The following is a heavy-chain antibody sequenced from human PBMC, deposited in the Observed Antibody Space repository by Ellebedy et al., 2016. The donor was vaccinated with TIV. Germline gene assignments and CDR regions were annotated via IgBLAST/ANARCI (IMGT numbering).Heavy chain of an antibody. J-gene: IGHJ4*02. D-gene: IGHD2-8*01. CDR3: AKYYCPNGVCYHFDY. V-gene: IGHV4-59*11. CDR1: GGSISGHY. Sequence: SETLSLTCTVSGGSISGHYWSWIRQSPGKGLEWIGFIHYSGTITYNPSLNSRVTMSVDTSKNQFSLRLSSVTAAGTAVYFCAKYYCPNGVCYHFDYWGRGTLVTVSS. CDR2: IHYSGTI.